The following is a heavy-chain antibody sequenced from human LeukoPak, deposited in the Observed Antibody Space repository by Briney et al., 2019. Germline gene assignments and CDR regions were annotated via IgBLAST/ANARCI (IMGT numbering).Heavy chain of an antibody. J-gene: IGHJ3*02. V-gene: IGHV3-48*01. CDR2: ISSSSSTI. CDR1: GFTFSSYS. CDR3: ARDTPHYDRGGDAFDI. D-gene: IGHD3-3*01. Sequence: PGGSLRLSCAASGFTFSSYSMNWVRQAPGKGLEWVSYISSSSSTIYYADPVKGRFTITRDNANNSLYLQMNSLRAEDTAVYYCARDTPHYDRGGDAFDIWGQGTMVTVSS.